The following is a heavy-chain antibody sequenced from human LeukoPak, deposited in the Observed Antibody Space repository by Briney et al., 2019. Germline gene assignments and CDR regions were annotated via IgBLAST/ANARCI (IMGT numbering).Heavy chain of an antibody. Sequence: ASVKVSRKASGYTFTNYFMNWVRQAPGQGLEWMGTINPSGGSTSYAQKFQGRVTMTRDTSTSTVYMELSSLRSDDTAVYYCARATYCGYFDSWGEGTLVTVSS. D-gene: IGHD2-21*01. V-gene: IGHV1-46*01. CDR3: ARATYCGYFDS. J-gene: IGHJ4*02. CDR2: INPSGGST. CDR1: GYTFTNYF.